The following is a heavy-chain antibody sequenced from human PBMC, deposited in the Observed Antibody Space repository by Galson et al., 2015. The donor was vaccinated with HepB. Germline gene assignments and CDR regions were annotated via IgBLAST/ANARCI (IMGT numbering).Heavy chain of an antibody. D-gene: IGHD4-17*01. CDR2: ISYDGSNK. CDR1: GFTFSSYA. Sequence: SLRLSCAASGFTFSSYAMHWVRQAPGKGLEWVAVISYDGSNKYYADSVKGRFTISRDNSKNTLYLQMNSLRAEDTAVYYCARDSVRVTTLDYWGQGTLVTVSS. J-gene: IGHJ4*02. CDR3: ARDSVRVTTLDY. V-gene: IGHV3-30-3*01.